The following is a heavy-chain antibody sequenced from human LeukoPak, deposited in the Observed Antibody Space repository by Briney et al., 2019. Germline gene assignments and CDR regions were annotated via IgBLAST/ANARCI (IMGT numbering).Heavy chain of an antibody. V-gene: IGHV4-59*04. J-gene: IGHJ4*02. Sequence: SETLSLTCTVSGGSISRYYWSWIRQPPGKGLEWIGSIYYSGSTYYNPSLKSRVTISVDTSKNQFSLKRSSVTAADTAVYYCASLRERSFYARGFDYWGQGTLVTVSS. CDR1: GGSISRYY. CDR2: IYYSGST. CDR3: ASLRERSFYARGFDY. D-gene: IGHD2-2*01.